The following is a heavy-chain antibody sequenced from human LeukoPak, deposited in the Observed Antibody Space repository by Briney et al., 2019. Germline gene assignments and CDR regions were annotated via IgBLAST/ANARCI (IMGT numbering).Heavy chain of an antibody. Sequence: SVKVPCQSHGATFSSYAISWVRQAPGQGLEWMGRFIPIFGTANYARKFQGRVTITTDESTSPASMELRSLRSDDTAVYYCARFTRVDTAMAYYFDYWGQGTLVTVSS. CDR1: GATFSSYA. V-gene: IGHV1-69*05. CDR2: FIPIFGTA. D-gene: IGHD5-18*01. J-gene: IGHJ4*02. CDR3: ARFTRVDTAMAYYFDY.